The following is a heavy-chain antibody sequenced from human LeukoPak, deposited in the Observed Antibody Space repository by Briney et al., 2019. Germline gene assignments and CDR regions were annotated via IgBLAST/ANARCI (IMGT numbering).Heavy chain of an antibody. CDR1: GYTFTSYY. D-gene: IGHD2-15*01. J-gene: IGHJ4*02. Sequence: ASVKVSCKASGYTFTSYYMHWVRQAPGQGLEWMGIINPSGGSTSYAQKFQGRVTMTRDTSTSTVYMELSSLRSEDTAVYYCARDFNGGSRPHRAYYFDYWGQGTLVTVSS. CDR3: ARDFNGGSRPHRAYYFDY. CDR2: INPSGGST. V-gene: IGHV1-46*01.